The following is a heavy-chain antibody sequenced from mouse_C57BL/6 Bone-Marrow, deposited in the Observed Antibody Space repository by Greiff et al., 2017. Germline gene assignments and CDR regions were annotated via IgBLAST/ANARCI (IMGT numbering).Heavy chain of an antibody. CDR2: INPYNGGT. Sequence: VQLQQSGPVLVKPGASVKMSCKASGYTFTDYYMNWVKQSHGKSLEWIGVINPYNGGTSYNQKFKGKATLTVDKSSSTAYMELNSLTSEDSAVYYCARWENYDGREYCFDYWGQGTTLTVSA. CDR3: ARWENYDGREYCFDY. J-gene: IGHJ2*01. V-gene: IGHV1-19*01. CDR1: GYTFTDYY. D-gene: IGHD1-1*01.